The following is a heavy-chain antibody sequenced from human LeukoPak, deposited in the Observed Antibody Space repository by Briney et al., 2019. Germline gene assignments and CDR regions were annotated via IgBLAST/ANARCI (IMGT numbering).Heavy chain of an antibody. V-gene: IGHV1-2*02. D-gene: IGHD2-2*01. CDR2: INPNDGDK. CDR3: ARANFLYCSSTTCLFDY. Sequence: ASVKVSCKASGYIFTDYYMHWVRQAPGQGFEWMGWINPNDGDKNYAQKFQGRVTMTRDTSISTAHMEVSRLRSDDTAVYYCARANFLYCSSTTCLFDYWGQGILVTVSS. J-gene: IGHJ4*02. CDR1: GYIFTDYY.